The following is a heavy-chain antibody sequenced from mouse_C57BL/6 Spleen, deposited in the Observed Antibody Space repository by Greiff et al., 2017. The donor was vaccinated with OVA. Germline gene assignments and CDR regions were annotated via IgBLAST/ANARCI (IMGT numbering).Heavy chain of an antibody. Sequence: QVQLQQPGAELVRPGSSVKLSCKASGYTFTSYWMHWVKQRPIQGLEWIGNIDPSDSETHYNQKFKDKATLTVDKSSSTAYMQLSSLTSEDSAVYYCARQGSTVVAHYYAMDYWGQGTSVTVSS. CDR1: GYTFTSYW. V-gene: IGHV1-52*01. CDR2: IDPSDSET. J-gene: IGHJ4*01. D-gene: IGHD1-1*01. CDR3: ARQGSTVVAHYYAMDY.